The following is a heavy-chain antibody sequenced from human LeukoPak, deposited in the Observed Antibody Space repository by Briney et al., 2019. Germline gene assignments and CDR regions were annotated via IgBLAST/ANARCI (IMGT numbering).Heavy chain of an antibody. CDR1: GGSISSYY. D-gene: IGHD3-16*01. CDR2: IYYSGST. CDR3: ARGRYGWLPFDY. V-gene: IGHV4-59*01. J-gene: IGHJ4*02. Sequence: MPSETLSLTCTVSGGSISSYYWSWIRQPPGKGLEWIGYIYYSGSTNYNPSLKSRVTISVDTSKNQFTLKLSSVTAADTAVYYCARGRYGWLPFDYWGQGALVTVSS.